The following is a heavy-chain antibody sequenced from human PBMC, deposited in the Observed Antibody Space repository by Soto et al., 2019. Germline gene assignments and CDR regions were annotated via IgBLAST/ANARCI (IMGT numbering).Heavy chain of an antibody. CDR1: GYTFTSYY. D-gene: IGHD1-20*01. V-gene: IGHV1-69*04. CDR3: ARDINPQFYALDY. Sequence: GASVKVSCKASGYTFTSYYMHWVRQAPGQGLEWMGRIIPILGIANYAQKFQGRVTITADKSTSTAYMELSSLRSEDTAVYYCARDINPQFYALDYWGQGTLVTVSS. J-gene: IGHJ4*02. CDR2: IIPILGIA.